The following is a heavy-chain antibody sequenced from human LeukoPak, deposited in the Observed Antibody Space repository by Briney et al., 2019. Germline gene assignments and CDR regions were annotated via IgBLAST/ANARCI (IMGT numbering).Heavy chain of an antibody. CDR1: GFTFSSYA. Sequence: GGSLRLSCAASGFTFSSYAMSWVRQAPGKGLEWVSAISGSGGSTYYADSVKGRFTISRNNSKNTLYLQMNSLRAEDTAVYYCAKAVGGSYGSDYWGQGTLVTVSS. CDR2: ISGSGGST. V-gene: IGHV3-23*01. CDR3: AKAVGGSYGSDY. J-gene: IGHJ4*02. D-gene: IGHD1-26*01.